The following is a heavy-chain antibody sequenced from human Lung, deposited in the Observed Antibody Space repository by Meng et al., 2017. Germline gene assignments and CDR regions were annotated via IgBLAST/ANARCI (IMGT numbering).Heavy chain of an antibody. Sequence: QVQLQRWGDGLLKPSETLSLTCVVSGGSFSDYYWSWIRQPPGKGLEWIGEINHSGSTNYNPSLESRATISVDTSQNNLSLKLSSVTAADSAVYYCARGPTTMAHDFDYWGQGTLVTVSS. CDR1: GGSFSDYY. CDR3: ARGPTTMAHDFDY. D-gene: IGHD4-11*01. CDR2: INHSGST. V-gene: IGHV4-34*01. J-gene: IGHJ4*02.